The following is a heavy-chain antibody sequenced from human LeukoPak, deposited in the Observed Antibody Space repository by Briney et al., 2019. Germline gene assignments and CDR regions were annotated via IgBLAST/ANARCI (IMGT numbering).Heavy chain of an antibody. CDR3: TTELAGYCSRTSCSFNTWFDP. V-gene: IGHV3-15*01. J-gene: IGHJ5*02. Sequence: GGSLRLSCAASGFTFTNAWMSWVRQAPGKGLEWVGRIRSKADGGTADYGAPVKGRFTISRDDSDNTLYLQMNSLKTDDTALYYCTTELAGYCSRTSCSFNTWFDPWGQGTLVTVSS. D-gene: IGHD2-2*03. CDR2: IRSKADGGTA. CDR1: GFTFTNAW.